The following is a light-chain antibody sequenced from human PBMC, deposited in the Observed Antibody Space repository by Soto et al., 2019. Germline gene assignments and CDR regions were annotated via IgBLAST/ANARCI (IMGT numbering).Light chain of an antibody. V-gene: IGKV3-20*01. CDR1: QSVRNSY. J-gene: IGKJ2*01. CDR3: QHYHDSPYT. Sequence: EIVLTQSPGTLSLSPGERATLSCRASQSVRNSYLAWYQQKPGQAPRLLIYGVFQRATGIPDRFSGSESGEDFTLTISRLEPEDFAVYYCQHYHDSPYTFGQGTKVEIK. CDR2: GVF.